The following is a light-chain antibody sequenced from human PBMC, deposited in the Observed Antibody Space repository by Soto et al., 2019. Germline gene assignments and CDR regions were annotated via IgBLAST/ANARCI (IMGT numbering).Light chain of an antibody. J-gene: IGKJ1*01. Sequence: EIVLTQSPGTLSLSPGERATLSCRASQSVSNNYLAWYQQKPGQAPRLLIYGASNRATGIPDRFSGSGSGTDSTLTISRLEPEDFAVYYWQQYGSSGTFGQGTKVDIK. V-gene: IGKV3-20*01. CDR1: QSVSNNY. CDR3: QQYGSSGT. CDR2: GAS.